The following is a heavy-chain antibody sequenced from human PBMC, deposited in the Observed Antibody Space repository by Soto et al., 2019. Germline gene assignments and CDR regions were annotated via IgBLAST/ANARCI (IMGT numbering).Heavy chain of an antibody. J-gene: IGHJ6*02. D-gene: IGHD6-13*01. Sequence: QVQLVESGGGVVQPGRSLRLSCAASGFTFSSYGMHWVRQAPGKGLEWVAVVWYDGSNKNYADSVKGRFTIFRDNSMNTVYLQMNSLRAEDTAVYYGARDALYSSPDGMDVWGQGTTVTVSS. CDR3: ARDALYSSPDGMDV. CDR2: VWYDGSNK. CDR1: GFTFSSYG. V-gene: IGHV3-33*01.